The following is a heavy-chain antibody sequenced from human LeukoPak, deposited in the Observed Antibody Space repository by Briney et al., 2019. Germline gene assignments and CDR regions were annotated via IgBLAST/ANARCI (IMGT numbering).Heavy chain of an antibody. CDR3: AANVAGGSIRLWIPTDY. J-gene: IGHJ4*02. CDR1: GGTFSSYA. CDR2: IIPIFGTA. V-gene: IGHV1-69*13. Sequence: SVKVSCKASGGTFSSYAISWVRQAPGQGLEWMGGIIPIFGTANYAQKFQGRVTITADESTSTAYMELSSLRSEDTAVYYCAANVAGGSIRLWIPTDYWGQGTLVTVSS. D-gene: IGHD5-18*01.